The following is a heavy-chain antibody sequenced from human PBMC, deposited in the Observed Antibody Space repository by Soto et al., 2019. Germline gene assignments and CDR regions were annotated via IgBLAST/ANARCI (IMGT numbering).Heavy chain of an antibody. CDR2: ISYDGSNK. Sequence: GGSLRLSCAASGFTFSSYAMHWVRQAPGKGLEWVAVISYDGSNKYYADSVKGRFTISRDNSKNTLYLQMNSLRAEDTAVYYCARPIGGYCSSNSCYLRRGMDVWGQGTTVTVSS. CDR3: ARPIGGYCSSNSCYLRRGMDV. V-gene: IGHV3-30-3*01. D-gene: IGHD2-2*01. CDR1: GFTFSSYA. J-gene: IGHJ6*02.